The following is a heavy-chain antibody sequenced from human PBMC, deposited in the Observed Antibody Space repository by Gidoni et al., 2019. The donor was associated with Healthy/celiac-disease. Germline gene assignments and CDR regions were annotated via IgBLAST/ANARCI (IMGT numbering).Heavy chain of an antibody. CDR3: AREITMIVVANTGAFDI. CDR2: RWYDGSNK. CDR1: GFTFSSYG. J-gene: IGHJ3*02. V-gene: IGHV3-33*01. Sequence: QVQLVESGGGVVQPGRSLRLSCAASGFTFSSYGMHWVRQAPGKGLAWVAVRWYDGSNKYYADSVKGRFTISRDNSKNTLYLQMNSLRAEDTAVYYCAREITMIVVANTGAFDIWGQGTMVTVSS. D-gene: IGHD3-22*01.